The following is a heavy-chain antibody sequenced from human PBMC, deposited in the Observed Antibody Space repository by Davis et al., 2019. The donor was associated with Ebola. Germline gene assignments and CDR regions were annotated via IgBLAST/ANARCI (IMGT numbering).Heavy chain of an antibody. D-gene: IGHD3-3*01. V-gene: IGHV3-48*01. CDR3: AKGILEWLFYFDY. CDR2: ISSSSSTI. Sequence: GESLKISCAASGFTFSSYSMNWVRQAPGKGLEWVSYISSSSSTIYYADSVKGRFTISRDNSKNTLYLQMNSLRAEDTAVYYCAKGILEWLFYFDYWGQGTLVSVSS. CDR1: GFTFSSYS. J-gene: IGHJ4*02.